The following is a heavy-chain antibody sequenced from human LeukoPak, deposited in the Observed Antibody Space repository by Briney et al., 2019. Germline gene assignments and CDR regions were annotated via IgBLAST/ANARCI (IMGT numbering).Heavy chain of an antibody. Sequence: GGSLRLSCAASGFTVSNNYMSWARQLPGKGLVWVSRISPTGSTTSYADSVKGRFTVSRDNAKNTLYLQVNNLRAEDTAVYYCARGPNSNWSGLDFWGQGTLLTVSS. V-gene: IGHV3-74*01. D-gene: IGHD6-6*01. J-gene: IGHJ4*02. CDR2: ISPTGSTT. CDR1: GFTVSNNY. CDR3: ARGPNSNWSGLDF.